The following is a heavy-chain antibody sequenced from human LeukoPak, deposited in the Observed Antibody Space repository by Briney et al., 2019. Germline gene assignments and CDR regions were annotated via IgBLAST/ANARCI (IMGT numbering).Heavy chain of an antibody. V-gene: IGHV3-21*04. J-gene: IGHJ6*03. CDR1: GFTFSSYS. D-gene: IGHD1-14*01. CDR3: AKDKTNYMDV. Sequence: GGSLRLSCAASGFTFSSYSMNWVRQAPGKGLEWVSSISSSSSYIYYADSVKGRFTISRDNSKNSLYLQMNSLRTEDTALYYCAKDKTNYMDVWGKGTTVTVSS. CDR2: ISSSSSYI.